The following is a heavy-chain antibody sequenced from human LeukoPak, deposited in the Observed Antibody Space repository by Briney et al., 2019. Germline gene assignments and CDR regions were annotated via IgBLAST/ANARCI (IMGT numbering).Heavy chain of an antibody. D-gene: IGHD1-26*01. Sequence: PSETLSLTCAVSGYSISSGYYWGWIRRPPGKGLEWIGSIYHSGSTYYNPSLKSRVTISVDTSKNQFSLKLSSVTAADTAEYYCARLVSGSYSGVDYWGQGTLVTVSS. J-gene: IGHJ4*02. CDR3: ARLVSGSYSGVDY. V-gene: IGHV4-38-2*01. CDR1: GYSISSGYY. CDR2: IYHSGST.